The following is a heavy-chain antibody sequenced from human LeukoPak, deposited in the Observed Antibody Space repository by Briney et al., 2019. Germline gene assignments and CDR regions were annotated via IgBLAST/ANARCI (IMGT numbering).Heavy chain of an antibody. CDR1: GGSISSSSYY. V-gene: IGHV4-39*01. J-gene: IGHJ4*02. D-gene: IGHD6-6*01. Sequence: SETLSLTCTVSGGSISSSSYYWGWLRQPPGRGLEWIGSSYYSGSTYYNPSLKSRVTISVDTSKNQFSLKLTSVTAADTAVYYCAGHRLSTSSGEGPTFFDFWGQGTQVTVSS. CDR3: AGHRLSTSSGEGPTFFDF. CDR2: SYYSGST.